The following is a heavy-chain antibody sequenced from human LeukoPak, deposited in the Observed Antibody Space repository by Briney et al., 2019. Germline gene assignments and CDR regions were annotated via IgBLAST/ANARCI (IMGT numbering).Heavy chain of an antibody. J-gene: IGHJ4*02. CDR3: AREGRGRWLQGSEGWYFDY. Sequence: SETLSLTCTVSGYSISSGYYWGWIRQPPGKGLEWIGSIYHSGSTYYNPSLKSRVTISVDTSKNQFSLKLSSVTAADTAVYYCAREGRGRWLQGSEGWYFDYWGQGTLVTVSS. V-gene: IGHV4-38-2*02. CDR1: GYSISSGYY. D-gene: IGHD5-24*01. CDR2: IYHSGST.